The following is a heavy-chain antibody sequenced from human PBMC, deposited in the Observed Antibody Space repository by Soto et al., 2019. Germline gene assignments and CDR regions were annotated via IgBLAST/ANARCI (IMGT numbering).Heavy chain of an antibody. CDR3: ARDGVADSNYYYYGMDV. Sequence: GGSLRLSCAASGFTFSSYGMHWVRQAPGKGLEWVSVIWYDGSNKYYAASVKGRFTISRDTSKNTLYLQLNSLRAEETAVYYCARDGVADSNYYYYGMDVWGQGATVTV. CDR1: GFTFSSYG. J-gene: IGHJ6*02. CDR2: IWYDGSNK. D-gene: IGHD3-3*01. V-gene: IGHV3-33*08.